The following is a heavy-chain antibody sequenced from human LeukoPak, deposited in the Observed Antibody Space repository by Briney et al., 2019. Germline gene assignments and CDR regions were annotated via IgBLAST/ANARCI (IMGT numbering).Heavy chain of an antibody. V-gene: IGHV3-48*03. J-gene: IGHJ4*02. D-gene: IGHD1-1*01. Sequence: GGSLRLSCAASGFTFSSYEMNWVRQAPGKGLEWVSYISSSGRTIYYADSVKGRFTMSRDNAKNSLCLQMNSLRAEDAAVYYCARDNNWLPDYWGQGTLVTVSS. CDR1: GFTFSSYE. CDR3: ARDNNWLPDY. CDR2: ISSSGRTI.